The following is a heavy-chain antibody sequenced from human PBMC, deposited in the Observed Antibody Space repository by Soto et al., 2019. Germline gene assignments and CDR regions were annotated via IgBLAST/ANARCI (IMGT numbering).Heavy chain of an antibody. V-gene: IGHV4-59*01. CDR2: IYYSGST. CDR3: ARGGDFWSGYLNWFDP. CDR1: GGSISSYY. J-gene: IGHJ5*02. Sequence: PSETLSLTCTVSGGSISSYYWSWIRQPPGKGLEWTGYIYYSGSTNYNPSLKSRVTISVDTSKNQFSLKLSSVTAADTAVYYCARGGDFWSGYLNWFDPWGQGTLVTVSS. D-gene: IGHD3-3*01.